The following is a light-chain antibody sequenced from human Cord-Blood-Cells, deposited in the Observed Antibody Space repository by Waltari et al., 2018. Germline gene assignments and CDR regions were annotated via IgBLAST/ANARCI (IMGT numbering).Light chain of an antibody. Sequence: DIQMTQPPSSLSASVGDRVTIPCRASQNISSYLNWYQQKPGNAPKLLIYSASSLQSGVPSRFSGSGSGTDFTLNISSLQPEDFATYYCQQSYSTPLTFGQGTKVEIK. CDR2: SAS. CDR1: QNISSY. J-gene: IGKJ1*01. V-gene: IGKV1-39*01. CDR3: QQSYSTPLT.